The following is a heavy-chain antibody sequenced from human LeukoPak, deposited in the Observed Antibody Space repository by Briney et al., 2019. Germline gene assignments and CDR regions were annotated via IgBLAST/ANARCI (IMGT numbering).Heavy chain of an antibody. V-gene: IGHV3-21*01. D-gene: IGHD2-15*01. Sequence: GGSLRLSCAASGFTFSSYSMNWLRQAPGKGLEWVSSISSSSSYIYYADSVKGRFTISRDNAKNSLYLQMNSLRAEDTAVYYCARSYCRGGSCYSGDAFDIWGQGTMVTVSS. CDR1: GFTFSSYS. CDR3: ARSYCRGGSCYSGDAFDI. J-gene: IGHJ3*02. CDR2: ISSSSSYI.